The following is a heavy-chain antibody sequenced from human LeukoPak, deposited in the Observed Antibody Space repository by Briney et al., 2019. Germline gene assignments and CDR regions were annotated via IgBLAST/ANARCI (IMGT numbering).Heavy chain of an antibody. CDR2: IIPILGIA. J-gene: IGHJ3*02. Sequence: SVKVSCKASGGTFSSYTISWVRQAPGQGLEWMGRIIPILGIANYAQKSQGRVTITADKSTSTAYMELSSLRSEDTAVYYCARANSDYYDSSGYYGYAFDIWGQGTMVTVSS. V-gene: IGHV1-69*02. D-gene: IGHD3-22*01. CDR1: GGTFSSYT. CDR3: ARANSDYYDSSGYYGYAFDI.